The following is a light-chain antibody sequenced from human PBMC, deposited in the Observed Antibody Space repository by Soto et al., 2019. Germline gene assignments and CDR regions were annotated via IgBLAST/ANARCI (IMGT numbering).Light chain of an antibody. Sequence: QSALTQPASVSGSPGQSITISCTGTSSDVGGYHYVSWYQQHTAKAPKLMIYEVSNRPSGVSSLLSGSKSDNTASLTISGLEAEDEAYYYCSSYTSSSTWVFGGGTKLTVL. J-gene: IGLJ3*02. CDR1: SSDVGGYHY. CDR3: SSYTSSSTWV. CDR2: EVS. V-gene: IGLV2-14*01.